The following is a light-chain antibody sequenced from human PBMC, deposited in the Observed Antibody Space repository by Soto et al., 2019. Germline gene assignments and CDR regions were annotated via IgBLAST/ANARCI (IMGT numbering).Light chain of an antibody. Sequence: QSVLTQPPSASGSPGQSVTISCTGTSSDVGSYKFVSWYQQHPGKAPKLIIYGVTNRPSGVSNRFSGSKSGNTASLTISGLQAEDEADYYCSSYTTRSTYVVLGGGTKLTVL. J-gene: IGLJ2*01. CDR3: SSYTTRSTYVV. V-gene: IGLV2-14*01. CDR2: GVT. CDR1: SSDVGSYKF.